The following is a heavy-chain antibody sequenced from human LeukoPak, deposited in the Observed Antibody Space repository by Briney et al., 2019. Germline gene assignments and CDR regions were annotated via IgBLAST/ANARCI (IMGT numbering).Heavy chain of an antibody. CDR3: AKDNYYGSGTNDY. Sequence: TGGFLRLSCAASGFTFSSYGMHWVRQAPGKGLEWVAFIRYDGSNKYYADPVKGRFTISRDNSKNTLYLQMNSLRAEDTAVYYCAKDNYYGSGTNDYWGQGALVTVSS. V-gene: IGHV3-30*02. CDR1: GFTFSSYG. D-gene: IGHD3-10*01. CDR2: IRYDGSNK. J-gene: IGHJ4*02.